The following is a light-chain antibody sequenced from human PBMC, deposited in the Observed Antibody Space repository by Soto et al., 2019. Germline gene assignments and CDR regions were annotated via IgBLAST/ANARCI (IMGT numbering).Light chain of an antibody. Sequence: EIVLTQSPGTLSLSPGERATLSCRASQSVSSSSLAWFQQKPGQAPRLLIYGASSRATGIPDRFSGSGSGTDFTLTINSLQSEDFAVYYCQPYNNWPLTFGGGTKV. CDR1: QSVSSSS. CDR3: QPYNNWPLT. V-gene: IGKV3-20*01. CDR2: GAS. J-gene: IGKJ4*01.